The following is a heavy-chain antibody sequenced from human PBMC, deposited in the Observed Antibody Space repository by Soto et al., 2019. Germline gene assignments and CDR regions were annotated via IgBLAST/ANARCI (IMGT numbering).Heavy chain of an antibody. V-gene: IGHV4-59*01. Sequence: QVQLQESGPGLVKPSETLSLTCTVSGGSISSYYWSWIRQPPGKGLEWIGYIYYSGSTNYHPSLKSRVTISVDTSKNQFSLKLSSVTAADTAVYYCARGAPYSSSSWFDPWGQGTLVTVSS. J-gene: IGHJ5*02. CDR2: IYYSGST. CDR3: ARGAPYSSSSWFDP. D-gene: IGHD6-6*01. CDR1: GGSISSYY.